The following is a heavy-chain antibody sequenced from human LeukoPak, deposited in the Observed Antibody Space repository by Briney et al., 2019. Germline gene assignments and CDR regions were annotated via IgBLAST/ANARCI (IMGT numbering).Heavy chain of an antibody. CDR1: GFTFSSYW. V-gene: IGHV3-74*01. Sequence: GGSLRLSCAASGFTFSSYWMHWVRQAPGKGLVWVSRINSDGSSTSYADSVKGRFTISRDNAMDTLYLQMNSLRAEDTAVYYCAMVRGYYYHGLDVWGQGTTVTVSS. J-gene: IGHJ6*02. CDR3: AMVRGYYYHGLDV. CDR2: INSDGSST. D-gene: IGHD3-10*01.